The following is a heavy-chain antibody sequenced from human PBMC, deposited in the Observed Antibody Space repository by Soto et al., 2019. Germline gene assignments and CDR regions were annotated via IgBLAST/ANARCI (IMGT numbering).Heavy chain of an antibody. V-gene: IGHV1-2*04. D-gene: IGHD6-13*01. Sequence: ASVKVSCKASGYTFTGYYMHWVRQAPGQGLEWMGWINPNSGGTNYAQKFQGWVTMTRDTSISTAYMELSRLRSDDTAVYYCARVARLGPGSAAAGIAFDYWGQGTLVTVSS. CDR1: GYTFTGYY. J-gene: IGHJ4*02. CDR2: INPNSGGT. CDR3: ARVARLGPGSAAAGIAFDY.